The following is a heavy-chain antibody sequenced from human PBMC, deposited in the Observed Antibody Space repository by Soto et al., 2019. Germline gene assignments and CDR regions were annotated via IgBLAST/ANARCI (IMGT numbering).Heavy chain of an antibody. D-gene: IGHD3-16*01. CDR3: AKDRRAGGNSAFYFDF. CDR1: GFKFSNYA. CDR2: ISATGGGT. V-gene: IGHV3-23*01. Sequence: WGSLRLSCAASGFKFSNYAMSCVRQAPWKGLEWVSLISATGGGTYYADSVKGRFTISRDNSHNTLYLQVHSLTAEDTAVYYCAKDRRAGGNSAFYFDFWGQGAQVTVSS. J-gene: IGHJ4*02.